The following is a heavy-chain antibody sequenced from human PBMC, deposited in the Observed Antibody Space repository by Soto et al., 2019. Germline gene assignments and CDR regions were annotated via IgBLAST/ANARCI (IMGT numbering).Heavy chain of an antibody. CDR1: GGSISSGDYY. V-gene: IGHV4-30-4*01. Sequence: SETLSLTCTVSGGSISSGDYYWSWIRQPPGKGLEWIGYIYYSGSTYYNPSLKSRVTIPVDTSKNQFSLKLSSVTAADTAVYYCASPIPYYYYGMDVWGQGTTVTFSS. CDR3: ASPIPYYYYGMDV. J-gene: IGHJ6*02. CDR2: IYYSGST.